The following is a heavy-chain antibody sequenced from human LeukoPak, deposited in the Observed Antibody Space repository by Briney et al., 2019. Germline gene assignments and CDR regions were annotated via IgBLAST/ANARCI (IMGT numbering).Heavy chain of an antibody. CDR1: GFAISGYW. D-gene: IGHD2-2*01. V-gene: IGHV3-7*01. J-gene: IGHJ4*02. CDR3: ARSRILGY. CDR2: IKQDGSER. Sequence: PGGSLRFSCAASGFAISGYWMSWVRQAPGKGLEWVTNIKQDGSERDYVDSVKGRFTISRDNAKNSLFLHMNSLRVEDTAVYYCARSRILGYWGQGTLVTVSS.